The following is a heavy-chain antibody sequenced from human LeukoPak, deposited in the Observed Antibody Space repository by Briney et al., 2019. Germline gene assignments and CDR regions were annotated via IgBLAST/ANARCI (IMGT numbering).Heavy chain of an antibody. CDR3: ARGPPTIVVVITNGDFDS. Sequence: GASVKVSCKASGYTFTGYYIHWVRQAPGQGLEWMGWINPNSGGTNYAQKFQGRVTMTRDTSISTAYIELRRLRSDDRAVYYCARGPPTIVVVITNGDFDSWGQGTQVTVSS. CDR2: INPNSGGT. V-gene: IGHV1-2*02. J-gene: IGHJ4*02. CDR1: GYTFTGYY. D-gene: IGHD3-22*01.